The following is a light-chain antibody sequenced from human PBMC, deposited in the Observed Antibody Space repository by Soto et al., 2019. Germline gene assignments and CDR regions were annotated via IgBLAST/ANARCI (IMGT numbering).Light chain of an antibody. J-gene: IGLJ1*01. CDR1: SSDVGGYNY. CDR3: SSYTSTSTYV. CDR2: HVS. V-gene: IGLV2-14*01. Sequence: QSALTQPASVSGSPGQSITISCTGTSSDVGGYNYISWYQQYPGKAPKLMIYHVSNRPSGVSNRFSGSESGNSASLTISGLQAEDEADYYCSSYTSTSTYVFGTGTKVTV.